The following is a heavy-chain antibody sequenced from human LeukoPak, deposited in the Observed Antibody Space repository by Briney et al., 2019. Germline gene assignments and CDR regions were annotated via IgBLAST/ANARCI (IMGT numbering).Heavy chain of an antibody. CDR2: IYWDDDK. Sequence: GSGPTLVNPAQTLTLTCTYSGLSRRTRGEGVGWIRQPPGKAREWLALIYWDDDKRYSPSLKSRLTITKDTSKNQVVLTMTNMDPVDTATYYCAHRLAYSYGYWGQGTLVTVSS. CDR3: AHRLAYSYGY. J-gene: IGHJ4*02. V-gene: IGHV2-5*02. D-gene: IGHD5-18*01. CDR1: GLSRRTRGEG.